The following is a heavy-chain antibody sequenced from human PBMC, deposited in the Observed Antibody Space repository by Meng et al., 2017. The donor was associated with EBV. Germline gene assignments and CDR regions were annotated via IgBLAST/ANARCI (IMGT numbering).Heavy chain of an antibody. CDR3: VRGPPVGVPGPGDY. J-gene: IGHJ4*02. CDR2: INVGVGYT. Sequence: QGRLVQAGAEGKNHGDSVKVSCKAFGYAFTSYILHWVRQAPGQRLEWMGWINVGVGYTKYSQKFQGRVTISSDTSATTGYMELSSLRSEDTAVYYCVRGPPVGVPGPGDYWGQGTLVTVSS. CDR1: GYAFTSYI. V-gene: IGHV1-3*01. D-gene: IGHD2-21*01.